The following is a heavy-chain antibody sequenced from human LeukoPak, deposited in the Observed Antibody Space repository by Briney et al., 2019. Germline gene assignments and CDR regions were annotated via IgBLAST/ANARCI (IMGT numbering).Heavy chain of an antibody. CDR1: GYSFPNYW. CDR2: IWPANSDT. D-gene: IGHD6-13*01. CDR3: ARPDGDGSSWPPFGFDY. V-gene: IGHV5-51*01. J-gene: IGHJ4*02. Sequence: GESLKISCKVSGYSFPNYWIGWVRQMPGKGLEWMGIIWPANSDTRYSPSFRGQVTISADRSISTAYLQWSSLKASDTAMYYCARPDGDGSSWPPFGFDYWGQGTLVTVSS.